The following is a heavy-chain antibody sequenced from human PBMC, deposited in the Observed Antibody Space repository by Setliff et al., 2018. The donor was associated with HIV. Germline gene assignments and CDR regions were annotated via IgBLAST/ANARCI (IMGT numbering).Heavy chain of an antibody. CDR2: IYSTGRT. D-gene: IGHD4-4*01. CDR1: GFTFSTYS. V-gene: IGHV4-59*01. Sequence: PGGSLRLSCAASGFTFSTYSMNWVRQSPGKGLEWIGYIYSTGRTNYNPSLKSRVTISLDMSKNHVSLRLTSVTAADTAVYYCARDGLGRDYINYENFYFFMDVWGQGTTVTVSS. J-gene: IGHJ6*03. CDR3: ARDGLGRDYINYENFYFFMDV.